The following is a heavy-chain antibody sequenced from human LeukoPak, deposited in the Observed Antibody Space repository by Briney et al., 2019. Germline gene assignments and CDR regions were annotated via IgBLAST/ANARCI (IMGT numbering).Heavy chain of an antibody. Sequence: PGGSLRLSCAASGFTFSSYAMHWVRQAPGKGLEWVAVISYDGSNKYYADSVKGRFTISRDNSKNTLYLQMNSLRAEDTAVYYCAGAPIDAFDIWGQGTMVTVSS. CDR1: GFTFSSYA. V-gene: IGHV3-30*04. CDR2: ISYDGSNK. CDR3: AGAPIDAFDI. J-gene: IGHJ3*02.